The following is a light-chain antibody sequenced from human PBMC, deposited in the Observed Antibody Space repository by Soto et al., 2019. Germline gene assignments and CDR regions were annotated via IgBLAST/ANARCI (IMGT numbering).Light chain of an antibody. V-gene: IGKV3-20*01. Sequence: DIVLTQSPGTLSLSPGERATLSCRASQSLSSSYLAWYQHKPGQAPRLLIYGASSRASGIPDKFSGSGSGTDFTLTISRLEAEDSAVYYCQQYGSFFGQGTKLEIK. J-gene: IGKJ2*01. CDR3: QQYGSF. CDR2: GAS. CDR1: QSLSSSY.